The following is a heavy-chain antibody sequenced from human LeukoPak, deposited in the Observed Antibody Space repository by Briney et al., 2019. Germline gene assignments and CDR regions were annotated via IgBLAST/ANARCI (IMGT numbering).Heavy chain of an antibody. J-gene: IGHJ6*03. D-gene: IGHD5/OR15-5a*01. CDR2: INPNSGGT. CDR1: GYIFTGYY. V-gene: IGHV1-2*02. Sequence: ASVKVSCKASGYIFTGYYMHWVRQAPGQGLEWMGWINPNSGGTNYAQQFQGRVTMTRDTSISTAYMELSRLRSDDTAVYYCARDLLFDYYYYMDVWGKGTTVTISS. CDR3: ARDLLFDYYYYMDV.